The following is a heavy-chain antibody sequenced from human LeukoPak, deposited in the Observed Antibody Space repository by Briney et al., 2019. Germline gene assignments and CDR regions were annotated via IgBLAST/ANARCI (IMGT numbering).Heavy chain of an antibody. Sequence: GGSLRLSCAASGFTFSSYGMSWVRQAPGKGLEWVSAISGSGGSTYYADSVKGRFTISRDNSKNTLYLQMNSLRAEDTAVYYCAKDARGNVRGVPYFDYWGQGTLVTISS. D-gene: IGHD3-10*02. J-gene: IGHJ4*02. V-gene: IGHV3-23*01. CDR1: GFTFSSYG. CDR2: ISGSGGST. CDR3: AKDARGNVRGVPYFDY.